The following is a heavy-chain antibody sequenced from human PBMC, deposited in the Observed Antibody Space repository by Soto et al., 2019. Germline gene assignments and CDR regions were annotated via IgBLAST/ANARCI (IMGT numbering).Heavy chain of an antibody. D-gene: IGHD3-22*01. CDR3: AKEWVYDSSGWSFDY. V-gene: IGHV3-30*18. CDR1: GITFSSSG. CDR2: ISNDGSNK. Sequence: PGGSLRLSCAASGITFSSSGMHWFRQAPGKGLEWVAVISNDGSNKYYADSVKGRFTISRDNSKNTLYLQMNSLRAEDTAVYYCAKEWVYDSSGWSFDYWGQGTLVTVSS. J-gene: IGHJ4*02.